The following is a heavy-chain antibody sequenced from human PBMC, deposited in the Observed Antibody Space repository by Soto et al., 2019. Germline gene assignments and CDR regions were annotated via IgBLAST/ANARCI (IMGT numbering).Heavy chain of an antibody. Sequence: GESQKISCKGSGYSFTSYWIGWVRQMPGKGLEWMGIIYPGDSDTRYSPSFQGQVTISADKSISTAYLQWSSLKASDTAMYYCARTYYYDSSGYRNYFDYWGQGTMVTVSS. CDR2: IYPGDSDT. V-gene: IGHV5-51*01. J-gene: IGHJ4*02. D-gene: IGHD3-22*01. CDR3: ARTYYYDSSGYRNYFDY. CDR1: GYSFTSYW.